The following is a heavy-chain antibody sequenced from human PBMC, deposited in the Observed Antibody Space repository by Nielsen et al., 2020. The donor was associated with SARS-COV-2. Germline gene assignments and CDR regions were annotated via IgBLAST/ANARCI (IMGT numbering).Heavy chain of an antibody. CDR1: GGSISSGGYS. V-gene: IGHV4-30-2*01. Sequence: SETLSLTCTVSGGSISSGGYSWSWIRQPPGKGLEWIGYIYHSGSTYYNPSLKSRVTISVDRSKNQFSLKLSSVTAADTAVYYCARGGRYCSSTSCYTYYYYGMDVWGQGTTGTVSS. CDR2: IYHSGST. CDR3: ARGGRYCSSTSCYTYYYYGMDV. J-gene: IGHJ6*02. D-gene: IGHD2-2*02.